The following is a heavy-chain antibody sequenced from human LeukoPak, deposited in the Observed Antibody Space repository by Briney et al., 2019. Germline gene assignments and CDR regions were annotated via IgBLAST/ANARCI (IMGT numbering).Heavy chain of an antibody. D-gene: IGHD2-2*01. CDR1: GGSISSSSYY. CDR2: IYYSGST. Sequence: SETPSLTCTVSGGSISSSSYYWGWIRQPPGKGLEWIGYIYYSGSTNYNPSLKSRVTISVDTSKNQFSLKLSSVTAADTAVYYCARDFLECSSTSCYHGLDPWGQGTLVTVSS. CDR3: ARDFLECSSTSCYHGLDP. J-gene: IGHJ5*02. V-gene: IGHV4-61*01.